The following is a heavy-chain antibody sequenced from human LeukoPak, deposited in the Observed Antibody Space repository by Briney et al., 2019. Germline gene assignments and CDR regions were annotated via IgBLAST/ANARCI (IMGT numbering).Heavy chain of an antibody. Sequence: GTSLRLSCAASGFVFSTYGMHWVRQAPGKGLEWVAVIWSHGNTKKYADSVTGRFTISRDNSKNTLYLEMNTLRAEDTAVYYCARDDDYDDHNTCDMGGHGTMVTVSS. D-gene: IGHD4-17*01. CDR1: GFVFSTYG. V-gene: IGHV3-33*01. J-gene: IGHJ3*02. CDR2: IWSHGNTK. CDR3: ARDDDYDDHNTCDM.